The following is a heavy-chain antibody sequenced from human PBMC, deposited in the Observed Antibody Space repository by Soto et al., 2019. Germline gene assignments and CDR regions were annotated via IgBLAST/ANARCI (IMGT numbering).Heavy chain of an antibody. D-gene: IGHD3-10*01. CDR3: ANLPLYGSGFDC. CDR2: INWNGDAT. J-gene: IGHJ4*02. CDR1: GFTFDDYA. V-gene: IGHV3-9*01. Sequence: EVQLVESGGGLVQPGRSLRLSCAASGFTFDDYAIHWVRQAPGKGLEWVSGINWNGDATGYADSVKGRFTISRDNAKNFLYLQMSSLTTEETAVYYCANLPLYGSGFDCWGQGTLVTVSS.